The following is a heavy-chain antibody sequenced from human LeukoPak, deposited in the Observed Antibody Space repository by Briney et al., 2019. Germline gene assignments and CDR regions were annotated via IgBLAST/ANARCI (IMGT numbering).Heavy chain of an antibody. J-gene: IGHJ6*02. CDR2: IYTSGGT. D-gene: IGHD1-14*01. CDR3: ARQPPQYYGMDV. Sequence: SETLSLSCTVSGVSFSNYYWSWIRQPAGKGLEWIGRIYTSGGTNYNPSVKSRVTMSVDTSNNQFSLKLTSVTDADTAVYYCARQPPQYYGMDVWGQGTTVTVSS. V-gene: IGHV4-4*07. CDR1: GVSFSNYY.